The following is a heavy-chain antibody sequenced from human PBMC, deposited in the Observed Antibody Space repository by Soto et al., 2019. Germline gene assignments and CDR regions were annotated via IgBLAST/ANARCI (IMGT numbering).Heavy chain of an antibody. CDR1: GFAFSSYA. V-gene: IGHV3-23*01. D-gene: IGHD3-10*01. J-gene: IGHJ4*01. Sequence: PGGSLRLSCAASGFAFSSYAMSWIRQAPGKGLEWVSAISGSGGSTYYADSVKGRFTISRENSKKTLYLLINCLIPEDTAFSYCANEPSFIPQFGRWGHGTLVTVSS. CDR2: ISGSGGST. CDR3: ANEPSFIPQFGR.